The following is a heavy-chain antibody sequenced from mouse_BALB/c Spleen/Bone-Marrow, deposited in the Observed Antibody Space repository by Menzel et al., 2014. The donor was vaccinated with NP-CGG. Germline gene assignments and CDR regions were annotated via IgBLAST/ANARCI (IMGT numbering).Heavy chain of an antibody. CDR2: INPDSSTI. CDR3: ALSHYGTPWFTY. J-gene: IGHJ3*01. Sequence: EVMLVESGGGLVQPGGSLKLSCAASGFDFSRYWMSWVRQAPGKGLEWIGEINPDSSTIKYTPSLKDKFIISRDNAKNTLYLQMSKVRSEDTALYYCALSHYGTPWFTYWGQGTLVTVSA. V-gene: IGHV4-1*02. CDR1: GFDFSRYW. D-gene: IGHD2-1*01.